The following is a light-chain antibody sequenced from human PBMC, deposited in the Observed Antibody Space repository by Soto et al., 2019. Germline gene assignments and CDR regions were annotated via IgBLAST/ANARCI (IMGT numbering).Light chain of an antibody. J-gene: IGLJ2*01. CDR1: SSDVGDYNY. V-gene: IGLV2-8*01. CDR2: EVS. CDR3: SSFAGSPVV. Sequence: QSVLTQPPSASGSLGQSVTIPCNGTSSDVGDYNYVSWYQQHPGKVPKLMIYEVSKRPSGVPDRFSGSKSGNTASLTVSGLQAEDEADYYCSSFAGSPVVFGGGPKLTVL.